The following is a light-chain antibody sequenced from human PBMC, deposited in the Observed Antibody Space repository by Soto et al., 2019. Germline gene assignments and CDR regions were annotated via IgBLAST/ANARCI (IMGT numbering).Light chain of an antibody. CDR3: SSSTTTTSLVV. Sequence: QSALTQPASVSGSPGQSITISCTGTSSDIGDYNYVSWYQQYPGKVPKLVIYDVSHRPSGVSNRFSGSKSGNTASLTISGLQAEDEADYYCSSSTTTTSLVVFGVGTKVTVL. J-gene: IGLJ3*02. CDR1: SSDIGDYNY. CDR2: DVS. V-gene: IGLV2-14*01.